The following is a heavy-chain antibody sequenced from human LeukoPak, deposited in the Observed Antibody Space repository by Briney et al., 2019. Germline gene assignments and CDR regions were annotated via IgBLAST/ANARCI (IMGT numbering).Heavy chain of an antibody. Sequence: PGGSLRLSCAASGFTFSSYWMHWVRQAPGKGLVWVSRIKSGGSTTTYADSVKGRFTISRDNAKNTLYLQMNSLRAEDTAVYYCARVVDTHFDYWGQGTLVTVSP. D-gene: IGHD5-18*01. CDR1: GFTFSSYW. V-gene: IGHV3-74*01. J-gene: IGHJ4*02. CDR3: ARVVDTHFDY. CDR2: IKSGGSTT.